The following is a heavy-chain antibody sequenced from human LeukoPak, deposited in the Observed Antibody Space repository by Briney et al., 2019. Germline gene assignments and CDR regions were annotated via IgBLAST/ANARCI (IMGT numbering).Heavy chain of an antibody. Sequence: PSETLSLTCTASDDSISGDFWTWIRQPPGKGLEWIGYIRYSGRTEYNPSLKSRVSILIQTSKNQFSLKLTSVIASDPAIYYCARLPDVSGWPFDYWGQGILVTVSS. CDR1: DDSISGDF. CDR3: ARLPDVSGWPFDY. V-gene: IGHV4-59*01. J-gene: IGHJ4*02. D-gene: IGHD6-19*01. CDR2: IRYSGRT.